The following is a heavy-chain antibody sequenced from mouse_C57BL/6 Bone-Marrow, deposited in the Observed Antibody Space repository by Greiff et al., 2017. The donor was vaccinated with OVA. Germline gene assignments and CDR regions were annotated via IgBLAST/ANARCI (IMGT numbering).Heavy chain of an antibody. D-gene: IGHD2-5*01. Sequence: VHLVESGAELVRPGASVKLSCKASGYTFTDYYINWVKQRPGQGLEWIARIYPGSGNTYYNEKFKGKATLTAEKSSSTAYMQLSSLTSEHSAVYFCARDPYNSNYPYYYAMDYWGQGTSVTVSS. CDR3: ARDPYNSNYPYYYAMDY. CDR2: IYPGSGNT. V-gene: IGHV1-76*01. J-gene: IGHJ4*01. CDR1: GYTFTDYY.